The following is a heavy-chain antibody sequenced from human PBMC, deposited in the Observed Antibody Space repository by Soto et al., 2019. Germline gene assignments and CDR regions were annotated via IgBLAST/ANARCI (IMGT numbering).Heavy chain of an antibody. CDR2: TSANGGST. V-gene: IGHV3-23*01. CDR3: AKAISTSRTLLDY. D-gene: IGHD3-9*01. Sequence: EVQLLESGGGLVQPGGSLRLSCAASGFTFSSHAMSWVRQAPGKGLEWVSGTSANGGSTYYTDPVKGRFTISRDNAKNTLYLQMNSLRAEDTAVYYCAKAISTSRTLLDYWGQGTLVTVSS. CDR1: GFTFSSHA. J-gene: IGHJ4*02.